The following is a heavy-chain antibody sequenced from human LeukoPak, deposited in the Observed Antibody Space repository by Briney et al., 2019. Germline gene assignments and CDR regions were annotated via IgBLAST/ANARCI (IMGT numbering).Heavy chain of an antibody. CDR2: ISYDGSNK. V-gene: IGHV3-30*18. J-gene: IGHJ4*02. D-gene: IGHD3-22*01. CDR1: GFTFSSYG. Sequence: GRSLRLSCAASGFTFSSYGMHWVRQAPGKGLEWVAVISYDGSNKYYADSVKGRFTISRDNSKNTPYLQMNSLRAEDTAVYYCAKDLYYDSSGYYIGYFDYWGQGTLVTVSS. CDR3: AKDLYYDSSGYYIGYFDY.